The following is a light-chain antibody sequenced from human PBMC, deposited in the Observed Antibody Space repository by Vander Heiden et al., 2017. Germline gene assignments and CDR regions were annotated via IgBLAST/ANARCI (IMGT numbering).Light chain of an antibody. V-gene: IGKV3-20*01. CDR3: QHYCSSLGYT. CDR1: QSVTYYF. Sequence: EIVLTQSPGPLSLSPGDRATLSCRASQSVTYYFLAWYQQKPGQAPRLLIYGASSRATDIPDRFSGSGCGTDFTLTISRLEPEDFAVYYCQHYCSSLGYTFGQGTKLEIK. J-gene: IGKJ2*01. CDR2: GAS.